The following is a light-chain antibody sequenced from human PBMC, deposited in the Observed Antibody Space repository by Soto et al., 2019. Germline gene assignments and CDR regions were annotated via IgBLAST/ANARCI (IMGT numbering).Light chain of an antibody. V-gene: IGKV3-11*01. CDR2: GAS. CDR1: QSVSSY. Sequence: EIVLTQSPATPSLSPGERATLSCRASQSVSSYLAWYQQKPGQAPRLLIYGASNRATGIPARFSGSGSGTDFTLTISSLEPEDFAVYYCQQRSNWPSTFGQGTRLEIK. J-gene: IGKJ5*01. CDR3: QQRSNWPST.